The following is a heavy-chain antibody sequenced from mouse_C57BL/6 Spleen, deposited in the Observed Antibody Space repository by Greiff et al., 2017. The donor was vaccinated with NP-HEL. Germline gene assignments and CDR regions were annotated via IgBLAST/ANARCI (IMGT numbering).Heavy chain of an antibody. CDR2: IYPGDGDT. V-gene: IGHV1-82*01. CDR3: ARDWSNYGFYYWDN. J-gene: IGHJ2*01. Sequence: VQLQQSGPELVKPGASVKISCKASGYAFSSSWMNWVKQRPGKGLEWIGRIYPGDGDTNYNGKFKGKATLTADKSSSTAYMQLSSLTSEDAAVYFGARDWSNYGFYYWDNRGQGTTLTVSS. CDR1: GYAFSSSW. D-gene: IGHD2-5*01.